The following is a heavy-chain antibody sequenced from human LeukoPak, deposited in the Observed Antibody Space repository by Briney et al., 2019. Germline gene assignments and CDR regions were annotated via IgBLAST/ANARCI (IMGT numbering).Heavy chain of an antibody. V-gene: IGHV4-4*07. CDR3: ARDLTMVRGVTEEYYFDY. J-gene: IGHJ4*02. CDR2: IYTSGST. Sequence: SETLSLTCTVSGGSISSYYWSWIRQPAGKGLEWIGRIYTSGSTNYIPSLKSRVTMSVDTSKNQFSLKLSSVTAADTAVYYCARDLTMVRGVTEEYYFDYWGQGTLVTVSS. D-gene: IGHD3-10*01. CDR1: GGSISSYY.